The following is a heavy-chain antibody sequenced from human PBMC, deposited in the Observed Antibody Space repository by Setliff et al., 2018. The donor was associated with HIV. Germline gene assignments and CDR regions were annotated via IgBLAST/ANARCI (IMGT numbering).Heavy chain of an antibody. CDR3: ARSTYYDILTGLFDY. D-gene: IGHD3-9*01. J-gene: IGHJ4*02. CDR2: ISSRGSTI. Sequence: GSLRLSCAASGFTFSDYYMSWIRQAPGKGLEWVSYISSRGSTIYYADSVKGRFTISRDNAKNSLYLQMNSLRAEDTAVYYCARSTYYDILTGLFDYWGQGTLVTVSS. CDR1: GFTFSDYY. V-gene: IGHV3-11*04.